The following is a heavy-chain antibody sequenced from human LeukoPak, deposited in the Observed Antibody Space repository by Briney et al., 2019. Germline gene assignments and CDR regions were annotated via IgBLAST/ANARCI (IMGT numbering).Heavy chain of an antibody. CDR1: GYXFTNYY. Sequence: ASVKVSCKASGYXFTNYYIHWVRQAPGQGLEWLGKINPSPGSTAYAETFQGRVTMTRDTSTSTVYMELSSLRSEDTAVYHCARHLRVGATKDVFGGAFDVWGQGTMVTVSS. CDR3: ARHLRVGATKDVFGGAFDV. V-gene: IGHV1-46*01. CDR2: INPSPGST. D-gene: IGHD1-26*01. J-gene: IGHJ3*01.